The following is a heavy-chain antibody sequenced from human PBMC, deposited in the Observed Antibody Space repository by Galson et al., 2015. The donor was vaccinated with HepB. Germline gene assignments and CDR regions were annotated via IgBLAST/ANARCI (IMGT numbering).Heavy chain of an antibody. CDR2: IYTGGST. CDR3: ARQLRYWGRPSYCDY. J-gene: IGHJ4*02. CDR1: GFTVSSNY. Sequence: SLRLSCAASGFTVSSNYMSWVRQAPGKGLEWVSVIYTGGSTYYADSVKGRFTTSRDNSKNALYLQMNSLSAEDTAVYYCARQLRYWGRPSYCDYWGQGTLVTVSS. V-gene: IGHV3-53*01. D-gene: IGHD7-27*01.